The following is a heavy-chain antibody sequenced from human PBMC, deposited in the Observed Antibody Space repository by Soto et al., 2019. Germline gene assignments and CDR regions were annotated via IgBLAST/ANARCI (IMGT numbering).Heavy chain of an antibody. V-gene: IGHV4-30-4*01. CDR2: IYYSGST. Sequence: SSETLSLTCTVSGGSISSGDYYWSWIRQPPGKGLEWIGYIYYSGSTYYNPSLKSRVTISVDTSKNQFSLKLSSVTAADTAVYYCARDFMCPRPPENWGQGTLVTVSS. D-gene: IGHD3-10*02. CDR1: GGSISSGDYY. J-gene: IGHJ4*02. CDR3: ARDFMCPRPPEN.